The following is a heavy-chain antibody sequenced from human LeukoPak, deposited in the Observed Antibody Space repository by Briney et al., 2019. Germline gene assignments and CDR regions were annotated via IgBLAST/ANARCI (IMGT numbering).Heavy chain of an antibody. CDR1: GYTFTGYY. V-gene: IGHV1-2*02. J-gene: IGHJ3*02. Sequence: ASVKVSCKASGYTFTGYYMHWVRQAPGQGLEWMGWINPNSGGTNYAQKFQGRVTMTRDTSISTAYMELSRLRSDDTAVYYCARESEMATIYGAFDIWGQGTMVTVSS. CDR3: ARESEMATIYGAFDI. CDR2: INPNSGGT. D-gene: IGHD5-24*01.